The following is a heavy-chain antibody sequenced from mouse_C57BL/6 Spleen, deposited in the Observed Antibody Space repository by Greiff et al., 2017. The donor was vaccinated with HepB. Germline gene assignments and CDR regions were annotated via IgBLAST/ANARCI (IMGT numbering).Heavy chain of an antibody. CDR3: ARRDTGDAMDY. CDR1: GYTFTSYT. J-gene: IGHJ4*01. V-gene: IGHV1-4*01. D-gene: IGHD3-3*01. CDR2: INPSSGYT. Sequence: QVHVKQSGAELARPGASVKMSCKASGYTFTSYTMHWVKQRPGQGLEWIGYINPSSGYTKYNQKFKDKATLTADKSSSTAYMQLSSLTSEDSAVYYCARRDTGDAMDYWGQGTSVTVSS.